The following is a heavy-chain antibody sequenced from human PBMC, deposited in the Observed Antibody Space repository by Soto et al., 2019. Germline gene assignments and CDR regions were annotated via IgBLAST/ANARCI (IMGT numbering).Heavy chain of an antibody. V-gene: IGHV4-39*07. D-gene: IGHD2-15*01. J-gene: IGHJ6*02. CDR3: ARDRYSSYYYYGMDV. CDR2: IYHSGST. CDR1: GGSISSSSYY. Sequence: PSETLSLTCAVSGGSISSSSYYWGWVRQPPGKGLEWIGEIYHSGSTNYNPSLKSRVTISVDKSKNQFSLKLSSVTAADTAVYYCARDRYSSYYYYGMDVWGQGTTVTVSS.